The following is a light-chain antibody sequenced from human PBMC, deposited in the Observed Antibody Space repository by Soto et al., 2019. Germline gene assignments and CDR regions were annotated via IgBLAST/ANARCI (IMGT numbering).Light chain of an antibody. CDR2: GAS. V-gene: IGKV3-20*01. Sequence: EIVLTQSPGTLSLSPGERATLSCRASQSVSSSYLAWYQQKPGQAPRLLIYGASSRATGIPDRFSGSGSGPDVTLTISRLEPEDFAVYYCQQYGSSPVTFGPGTKVDIK. CDR3: QQYGSSPVT. CDR1: QSVSSSY. J-gene: IGKJ3*01.